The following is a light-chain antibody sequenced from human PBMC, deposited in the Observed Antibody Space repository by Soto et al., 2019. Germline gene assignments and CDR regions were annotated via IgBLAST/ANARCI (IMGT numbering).Light chain of an antibody. V-gene: IGLV2-14*01. J-gene: IGLJ2*01. CDR3: SSYTTSSTVV. CDR1: SNDVGGYDY. CDR2: DVS. Sequence: HSVLTQPASVSGSPGQSITISCTGTSNDVGGYDYVSWYQQNPGKAPKLMIYDVSNRPSGVSNRFSGSKSGNTASLTISGLQAEDEADYYCSSYTTSSTVVFGGGTKLTVL.